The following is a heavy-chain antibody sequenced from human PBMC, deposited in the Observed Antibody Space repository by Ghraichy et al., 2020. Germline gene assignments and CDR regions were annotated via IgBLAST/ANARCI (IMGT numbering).Heavy chain of an antibody. CDR3: ARRAWGSYYFDY. CDR1: GGSFSGYY. V-gene: IGHV4-34*01. J-gene: IGHJ4*02. Sequence: SETLSLTCAVYGGSFSGYYWSWIRQPPGKGLEWIGEINHSGSTNYNPSLKSRVTISVDTSKNQFSLKLSSVTAADTAVYYCARRAWGSYYFDYWGQGTLVTVSS. CDR2: INHSGST. D-gene: IGHD3-16*01.